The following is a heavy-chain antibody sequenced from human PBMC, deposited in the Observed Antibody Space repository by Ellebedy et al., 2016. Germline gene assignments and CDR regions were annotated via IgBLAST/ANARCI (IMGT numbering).Heavy chain of an antibody. CDR2: ISSSSSYI. D-gene: IGHD6-19*01. J-gene: IGHJ6*02. CDR3: AREPLAVAGTYGMDV. CDR1: GFTFSSYS. V-gene: IGHV3-21*01. Sequence: GGSLRLXXAASGFTFSSYSMNWVRQAPGKGLEWVSSISSSSSYIYYADSVKGRFTISRDNAKNSLYLQMNSLRAEDTAVYYCAREPLAVAGTYGMDVWGQGTTVTVSS.